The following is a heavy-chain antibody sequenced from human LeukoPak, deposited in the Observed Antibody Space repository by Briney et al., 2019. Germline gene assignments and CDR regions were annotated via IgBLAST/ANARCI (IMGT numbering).Heavy chain of an antibody. D-gene: IGHD6-13*01. V-gene: IGHV3-66*01. J-gene: IGHJ6*02. CDR2: IYSGGST. CDR3: ARDRVEVAAGYYYGMDV. CDR1: GFTVSSNH. Sequence: GGSLRLSCAASGFTVSSNHMSWVRQAPGKGLEWVSVIYSGGSTYYADSVKGRFTISRDNSKNTLYLQMNSLRAEDTAVYYCARDRVEVAAGYYYGMDVWGQGTTVTVSS.